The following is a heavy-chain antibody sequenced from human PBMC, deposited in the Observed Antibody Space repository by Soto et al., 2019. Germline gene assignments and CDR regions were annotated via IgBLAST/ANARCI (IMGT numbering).Heavy chain of an antibody. J-gene: IGHJ5*02. Sequence: ASVKVSCKVSGYTFTGLSMYWVRQATGKGLEWMGGFDPEDGETIYAQKFQGRVTMTEDTSTDTAYMELSSLRSEDTAVYYCATVGAGVPAARMDWFDLRGQATLVTVSS. D-gene: IGHD2-2*01. CDR3: ATVGAGVPAARMDWFDL. CDR1: GYTFTGLS. CDR2: FDPEDGET. V-gene: IGHV1-24*01.